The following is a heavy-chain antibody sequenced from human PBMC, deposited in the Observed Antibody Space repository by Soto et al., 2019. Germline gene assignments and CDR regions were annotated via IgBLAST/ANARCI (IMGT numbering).Heavy chain of an antibody. V-gene: IGHV4-31*03. CDR1: GGSISSGGYY. D-gene: IGHD5-18*01. Sequence: SETLSLACTVSGGSISSGGYYWSWIRQHPGKGLEWIGYIYYSGSTYYNPSLKSRVTISVDTSKNQFSLKLSSVTAADTAVYYCARAGYSHGGNWFDPWGQGTLVTVSS. CDR3: ARAGYSHGGNWFDP. CDR2: IYYSGST. J-gene: IGHJ5*02.